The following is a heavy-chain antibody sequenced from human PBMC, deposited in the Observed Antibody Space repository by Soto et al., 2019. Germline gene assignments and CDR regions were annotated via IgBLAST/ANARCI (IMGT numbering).Heavy chain of an antibody. CDR3: ARGPWALVRGLRLNDAFYI. Sequence: EVQLVESGGGLVQPGGSLRLSCAASGFTFSSYDMHWVRQATGKGLEWVSAIGTAGDTYYPGSVKGRFTISRENAKNSLYLQMNSLRAGDTAVYYCARGPWALVRGLRLNDAFYILGQGTMVTVSS. D-gene: IGHD3-10*01. CDR1: GFTFSSYD. V-gene: IGHV3-13*01. CDR2: IGTAGDT. J-gene: IGHJ3*02.